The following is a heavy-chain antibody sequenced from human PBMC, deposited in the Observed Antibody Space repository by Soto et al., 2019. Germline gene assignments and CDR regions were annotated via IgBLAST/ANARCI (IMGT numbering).Heavy chain of an antibody. CDR3: ARGWDTAVDYYYGMDV. CDR1: GGTFSIYA. Sequence: SVKVSCKASGGTFSIYAISWVLQSPVQGLEWMGGIIPIFGTANYAQKFQGRVTITADESTSTAYMELSSLRSEDTAVYYCARGWDTAVDYYYGMDVWGQGTTVTVSS. D-gene: IGHD5-18*01. J-gene: IGHJ6*02. V-gene: IGHV1-69*13. CDR2: IIPIFGTA.